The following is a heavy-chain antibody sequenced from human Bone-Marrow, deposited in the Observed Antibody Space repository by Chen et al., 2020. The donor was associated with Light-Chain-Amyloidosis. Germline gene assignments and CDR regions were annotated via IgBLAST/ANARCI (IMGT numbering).Heavy chain of an antibody. CDR2: IYPDDSDA. CDR3: ARRRDGYNFDY. CDR1: GYTFPNYW. V-gene: IGHV5-51*01. D-gene: IGHD5-12*01. Sequence: EVQLEQSGPEVKNPGETLKTPCTGSGYTFPNYWTGWVRQMPGKGLAWMGVIYPDDSDARYSPSFEGQVTISADKSITTAYLQWRSLKASDTAMYYCARRRDGYNFDYWGQGTLVTVSS. J-gene: IGHJ4*02.